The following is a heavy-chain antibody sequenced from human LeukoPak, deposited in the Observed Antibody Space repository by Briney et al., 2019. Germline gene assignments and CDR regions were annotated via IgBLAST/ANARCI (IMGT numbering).Heavy chain of an antibody. CDR3: GMSGDRVPLQDDVFDV. J-gene: IGHJ3*01. D-gene: IGHD1-26*01. V-gene: IGHV5-51*01. CDR1: GYSFTSYC. Sequence: GESLTVSCKVCGYSFTSYCIGWVRQMPGKGLEWMGIIYPGDSGPTYSPSFQGQVTISVDKSINTAYLQWSSLQASDTAMYYCGMSGDRVPLQDDVFDVWGQGTMVTVST. CDR2: IYPGDSGP.